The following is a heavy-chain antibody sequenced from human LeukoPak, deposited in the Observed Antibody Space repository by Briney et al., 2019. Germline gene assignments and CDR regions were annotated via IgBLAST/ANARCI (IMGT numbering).Heavy chain of an antibody. V-gene: IGHV5-51*01. CDR2: IYPGDSDT. CDR1: GYTFTNYW. CDR3: ARRPRSGSSSSGGDDY. Sequence: GESLKISCKGSGYTFTNYWIGWVRQVPGKGLEWMGSIYPGDSDTRYSPSFQGQVTISADKSISTAYLQWSSLKASDTAMYYCARRPRSGSSSSGGDDYWGQGTLVTVSS. J-gene: IGHJ4*02. D-gene: IGHD1-26*01.